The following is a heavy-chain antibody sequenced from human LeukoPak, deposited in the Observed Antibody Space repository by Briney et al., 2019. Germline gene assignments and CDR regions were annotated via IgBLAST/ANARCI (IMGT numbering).Heavy chain of an antibody. CDR1: GFTFSSYA. Sequence: PGGSLRLSCAASGFTFSSYAMSWVRQAPGKGLEWVSAISGSGSSTYYADSVKGRFTISRDNSKNTLYLQMNSLRAEATAVYSCAKFEPYSSGWYDYWGQGTLVTVSS. J-gene: IGHJ4*02. D-gene: IGHD6-19*01. V-gene: IGHV3-23*01. CDR3: AKFEPYSSGWYDY. CDR2: ISGSGSST.